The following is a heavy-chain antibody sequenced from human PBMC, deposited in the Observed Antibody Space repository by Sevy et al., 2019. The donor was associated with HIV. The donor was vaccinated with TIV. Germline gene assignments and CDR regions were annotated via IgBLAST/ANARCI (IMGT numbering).Heavy chain of an antibody. CDR2: INHSGST. Sequence: SETLSLTCAVYGGSFSGYYWRWIRQPPGKGLEWIGEINHSGSTNYNPSLKSRVTISVDTSKNQFSLKLSSVTAADTAVYYCARGGGGSGSYYPFDYWGQGTLVTVSS. CDR1: GGSFSGYY. V-gene: IGHV4-34*01. CDR3: ARGGGGSGSYYPFDY. J-gene: IGHJ4*02. D-gene: IGHD3-10*01.